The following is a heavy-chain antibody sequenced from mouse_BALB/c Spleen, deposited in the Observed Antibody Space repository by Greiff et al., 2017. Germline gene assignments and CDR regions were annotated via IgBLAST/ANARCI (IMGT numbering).Heavy chain of an antibody. V-gene: IGHV1-69*02. CDR3: ARKGDGNYAMDY. CDR2: IDPSDSDT. J-gene: IGHJ4*01. Sequence: QVQLQQPGAELVKPGASVKLSCKASGYTFTSYWMHWVKQRPGQGLEWIGEIDPSDSDTNYNQKFKGKATLTVDKSSSTAYMQLSSLTSEDSAVYYCARKGDGNYAMDYWGQGTSVTVSS. D-gene: IGHD2-1*01. CDR1: GYTFTSYW.